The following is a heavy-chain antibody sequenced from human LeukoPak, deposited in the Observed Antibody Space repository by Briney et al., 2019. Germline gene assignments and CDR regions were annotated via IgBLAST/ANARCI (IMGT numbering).Heavy chain of an antibody. CDR3: ARGFGDWGLSWFDP. J-gene: IGHJ5*02. Sequence: SETLSLTCTVSGGSVSSGSYYWSWIRQPPGKGLEWIGYIYYSGSAKYNPSLKSRVTISVDTSKNQFSLKLTSVTAADSAVYYCARGFGDWGLSWFDPWGQGTLVTVSS. CDR2: IYYSGSA. V-gene: IGHV4-61*01. D-gene: IGHD3-10*01. CDR1: GGSVSSGSYY.